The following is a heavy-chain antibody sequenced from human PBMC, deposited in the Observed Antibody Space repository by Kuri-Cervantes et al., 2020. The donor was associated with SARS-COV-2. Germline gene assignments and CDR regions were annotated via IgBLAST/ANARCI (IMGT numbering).Heavy chain of an antibody. CDR1: GGTFSSYA. Sequence: SVKVSCKASGGTFSSYAISWERQAPGQGLEWMGGIIPIFGTANYAQKFQGRVTITADESTSTVYMELSSLRSEDTAVYYCARGPDINTYYYAYWGQGTLVTVSS. D-gene: IGHD3-22*01. J-gene: IGHJ4*02. CDR2: IIPIFGTA. CDR3: ARGPDINTYYYAY. V-gene: IGHV1-69*13.